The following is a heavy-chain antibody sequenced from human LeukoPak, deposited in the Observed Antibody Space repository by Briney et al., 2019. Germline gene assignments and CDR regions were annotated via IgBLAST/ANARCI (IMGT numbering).Heavy chain of an antibody. J-gene: IGHJ4*02. V-gene: IGHV4-59*08. CDR1: GGSISSYY. CDR3: ARQPGSGSYYFDY. CDR2: IYYSGST. D-gene: IGHD1-26*01. Sequence: ETLSLTCTVSGGSISSYYWSWIRQPPGEGLEWIGYIYYSGSTNYNPSLKSRVTISVDTSKNQFSLKLSSVTAADTAVYYCARQPGSGSYYFDYWGQGTLVTVSS.